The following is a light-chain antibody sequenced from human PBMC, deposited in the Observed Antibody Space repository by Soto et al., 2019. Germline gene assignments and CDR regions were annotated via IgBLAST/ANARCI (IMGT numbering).Light chain of an antibody. CDR2: KAS. CDR1: HSISSC. Sequence: DIQMTQSPSTLSASVGDRVTITCRASHSISSCLAWYQQKPGKAPKLLIYKASSLESGVPSRFSGSGSGTEFTLTISSLQPDDFATYYCQQYNSYPWTFGQGTKVDI. J-gene: IGKJ1*01. CDR3: QQYNSYPWT. V-gene: IGKV1-5*03.